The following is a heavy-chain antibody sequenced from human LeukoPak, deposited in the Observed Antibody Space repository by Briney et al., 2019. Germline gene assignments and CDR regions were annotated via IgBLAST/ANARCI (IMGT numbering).Heavy chain of an antibody. Sequence: GGSLRLSCAASGFTFSSYGMHWVRQAPGKGLEWVAVISYDGSNKYYADSVKGRFTISRDNSKNTLYLQVNSLRAEDTAVYYCAKGDYYDSSGYYYDYWGQGTLVTVSS. J-gene: IGHJ4*02. V-gene: IGHV3-30*18. CDR3: AKGDYYDSSGYYYDY. D-gene: IGHD3-22*01. CDR1: GFTFSSYG. CDR2: ISYDGSNK.